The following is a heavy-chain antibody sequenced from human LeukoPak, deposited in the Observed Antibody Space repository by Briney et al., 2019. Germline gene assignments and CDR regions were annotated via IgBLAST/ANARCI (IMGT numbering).Heavy chain of an antibody. V-gene: IGHV3-23*01. D-gene: IGHD3-22*01. CDR3: AKDLSSGYPYYFDY. J-gene: IGHJ4*02. Sequence: PGGSLRLSCAASGFTFSSYAMSWVRQAPGKGLEWVSAISASGGTTYYADSVKGWFTISRDNSKNRLYLQMNSLRAEDTAVYYCAKDLSSGYPYYFDYWGQGTLVTVSS. CDR2: ISASGGTT. CDR1: GFTFSSYA.